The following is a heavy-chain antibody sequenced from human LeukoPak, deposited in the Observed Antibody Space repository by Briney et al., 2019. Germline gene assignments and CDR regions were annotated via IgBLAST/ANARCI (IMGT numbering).Heavy chain of an antibody. V-gene: IGHV1-18*01. CDR3: SRQQPRRADMDV. Sequence: ASVKVSCKASGYAFTSYGISWVRQAPGQGLEWMGWISAYNGNTNYAQKLQGRVTMTTDTSTSTAYMELRSLRSDDTAVYYCSRQQPRRADMDVWGQGTTVTVSS. CDR1: GYAFTSYG. J-gene: IGHJ6*02. D-gene: IGHD6-13*01. CDR2: ISAYNGNT.